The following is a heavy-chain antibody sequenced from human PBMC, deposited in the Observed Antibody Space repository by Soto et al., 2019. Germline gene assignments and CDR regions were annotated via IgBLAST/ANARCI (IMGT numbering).Heavy chain of an antibody. Sequence: GGSLRLSCAASGFTFSSYAMHWVRQAPGKGLEWVAVISYDGSNKYYADSVKGRFTISRDNSKNTLYLQMNSLRAEDTAVYYCARDFQRRPGLGMDVWGQGTTVTVSS. CDR3: ARDFQRRPGLGMDV. CDR1: GFTFSSYA. D-gene: IGHD3-9*01. CDR2: ISYDGSNK. V-gene: IGHV3-30-3*01. J-gene: IGHJ6*02.